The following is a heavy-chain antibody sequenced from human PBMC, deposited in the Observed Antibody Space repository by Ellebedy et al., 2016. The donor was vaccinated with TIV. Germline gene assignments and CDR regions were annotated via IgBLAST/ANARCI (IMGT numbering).Heavy chain of an antibody. J-gene: IGHJ4*02. D-gene: IGHD3-3*01. V-gene: IGHV1-18*01. Sequence: AASVKVSCKASAYTFTSYGISWVRQAAGQGLEWMGWISAYSGNTNYAQKLQGRVTMTTDTSTGTAYMELRSLRSDDTAVYYCARDEDFWSGHFDYWGQGTLVTVSS. CDR1: AYTFTSYG. CDR3: ARDEDFWSGHFDY. CDR2: ISAYSGNT.